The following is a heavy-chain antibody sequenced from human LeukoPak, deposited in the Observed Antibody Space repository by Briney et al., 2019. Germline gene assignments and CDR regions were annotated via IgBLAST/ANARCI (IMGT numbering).Heavy chain of an antibody. J-gene: IGHJ4*02. CDR3: AKEYGASR. CDR2: ISGSGGST. V-gene: IGHV3-23*01. CDR1: GFIFSTYA. Sequence: GGSLRLSCAASGFIFSTYAMSWVRQAPGKGLEWVSTISGSGGSTYYTDSVKGRFTISRDNAKNTLYLQMNSLRAEDTAVYYCAKEYGASRWGQGTLVTVSS. D-gene: IGHD4/OR15-4a*01.